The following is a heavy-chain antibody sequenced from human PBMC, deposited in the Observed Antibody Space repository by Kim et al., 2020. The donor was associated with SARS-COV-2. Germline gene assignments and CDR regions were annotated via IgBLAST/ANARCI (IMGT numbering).Heavy chain of an antibody. CDR3: AREGYQLLYPMDV. V-gene: IGHV1-69*04. CDR1: GGTFSSYA. D-gene: IGHD2-2*02. Sequence: SVKVSCKASGGTFSSYAISWVRQAPGQGLEWMGRIIPILGIANYAQKFQGRVTITADKSTSTAYMELSSLRSEDTAVYYCAREGYQLLYPMDVWGKGTTVTVSS. J-gene: IGHJ6*03. CDR2: IIPILGIA.